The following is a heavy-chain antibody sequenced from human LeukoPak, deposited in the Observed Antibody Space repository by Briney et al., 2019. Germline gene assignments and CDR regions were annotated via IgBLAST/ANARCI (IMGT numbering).Heavy chain of an antibody. CDR3: AKDSPDPRSRLYYFDY. Sequence: GGSLRPSCAASGFTFSSYAMSWVRQAPGKGLEWVSAISGSGGSTYYADSVKGRFTISRDNSKNTLYLQMNSLRAEDTAVYYCAKDSPDPRSRLYYFDYWGQGTLVTVSS. J-gene: IGHJ4*02. D-gene: IGHD5-12*01. V-gene: IGHV3-23*01. CDR2: ISGSGGST. CDR1: GFTFSSYA.